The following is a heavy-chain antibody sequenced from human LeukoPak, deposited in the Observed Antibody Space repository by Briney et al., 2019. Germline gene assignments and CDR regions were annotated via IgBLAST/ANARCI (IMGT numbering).Heavy chain of an antibody. D-gene: IGHD6-13*01. CDR2: ISNDASNK. J-gene: IGHJ4*02. Sequence: GGSLRLSCSASGLTFSSYGMHWVRQAPGKGLEWVAVISNDASNKDYADSVKGRFTISRDNAKNSLYLQMNSLRAEDTAVYYCARDLAAASDYWGQGTLVTVSS. CDR3: ARDLAAASDY. V-gene: IGHV3-30*03. CDR1: GLTFSSYG.